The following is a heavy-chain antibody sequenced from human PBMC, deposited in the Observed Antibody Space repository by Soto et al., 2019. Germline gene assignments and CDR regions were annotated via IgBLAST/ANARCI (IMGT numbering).Heavy chain of an antibody. CDR1: GGSISSYY. D-gene: IGHD3-16*02. Sequence: PSETLSLTCTVSGGSISSYYWSWIRQPAGKGLEWIGRIYTSGSTNYNPSLKSRVTMSVDTSKNQLSPKLSSVTAADTAVYYCARVMITFGGVIVKSPGAFDIWGQGTMVTVSS. CDR3: ARVMITFGGVIVKSPGAFDI. CDR2: IYTSGST. J-gene: IGHJ3*02. V-gene: IGHV4-4*07.